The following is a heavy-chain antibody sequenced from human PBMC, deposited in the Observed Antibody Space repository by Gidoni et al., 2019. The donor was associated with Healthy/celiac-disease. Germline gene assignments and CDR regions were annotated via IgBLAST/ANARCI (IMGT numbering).Heavy chain of an antibody. Sequence: QVQLQQWGAGLLKPSETLSLTCAVYGGSFSGYYWSWIRQPPGKVLEWIGEINHSGSTNYNPSLKSRVTISVDTSKNQFSLKLSSVTAADTAVYYCARAWGRGMIVVVTMNDGMDVWGQGTTVTVSS. CDR2: INHSGST. CDR1: GGSFSGYY. CDR3: ARAWGRGMIVVVTMNDGMDV. J-gene: IGHJ6*02. D-gene: IGHD3-22*01. V-gene: IGHV4-34*01.